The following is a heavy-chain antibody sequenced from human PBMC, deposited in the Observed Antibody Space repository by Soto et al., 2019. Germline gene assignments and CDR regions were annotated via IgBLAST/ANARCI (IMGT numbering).Heavy chain of an antibody. CDR1: GYTFTSYG. CDR3: ARELGIGGTGEDIVLVPAARVRLGASGPNWFDP. V-gene: IGHV1-18*01. D-gene: IGHD2-2*01. J-gene: IGHJ5*02. CDR2: ISAYDGNT. Sequence: ASAKVSCKASGYTFTSYGISWVRQAPGQGLEWMGWISAYDGNTNYAQKFQGRVTITRDTSASTTYMELSSLRSDDTAVYYCARELGIGGTGEDIVLVPAARVRLGASGPNWFDPWGQGTLVTVS.